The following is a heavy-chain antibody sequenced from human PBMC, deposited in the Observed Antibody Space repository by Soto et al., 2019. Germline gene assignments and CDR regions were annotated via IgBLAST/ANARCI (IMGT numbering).Heavy chain of an antibody. Sequence: GESLKISCKGSGYSFTSYWISWVRQMPGKGLEWMGRIDPSDSYTNYSPSFQGHVTISADKSISTAYLQWSSLKASDTAMYYCASHGQGTAATRGWFDHWGQGTLVTVSS. V-gene: IGHV5-10-1*01. D-gene: IGHD6-13*01. J-gene: IGHJ5*02. CDR3: ASHGQGTAATRGWFDH. CDR2: IDPSDSYT. CDR1: GYSFTSYW.